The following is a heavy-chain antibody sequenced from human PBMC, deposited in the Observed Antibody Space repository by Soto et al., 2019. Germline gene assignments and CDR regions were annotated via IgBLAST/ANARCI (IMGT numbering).Heavy chain of an antibody. CDR2: IYYSGST. CDR3: ARDKLERRHWFDP. D-gene: IGHD1-1*01. CDR1: GGSISSGDYY. Sequence: SETLSLTCTVSGGSISSGDYYWSWIRQPPGKGLEWIGYIYYSGSTYYNPSLKSRVTISVDTSKNQFSLKLSSVTAADTAVYYCARDKLERRHWFDPWGQGTLVTVSS. V-gene: IGHV4-30-4*01. J-gene: IGHJ5*02.